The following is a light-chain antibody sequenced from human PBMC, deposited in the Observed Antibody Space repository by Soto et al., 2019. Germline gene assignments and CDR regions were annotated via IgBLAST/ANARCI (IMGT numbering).Light chain of an antibody. V-gene: IGLV1-44*01. CDR3: AAWDDSRNGYV. CDR1: SSNIGSNT. CDR2: SNN. Sequence: QSVLTQPPSASGTPGQRVTISCSGSSSNIGSNTVNWYQQLPGTAPKLLIYSNNQRPSGVPDRFSGSKSGTSASLAISGLQSEEEAEYYCAAWDDSRNGYVFGTGTKVTVL. J-gene: IGLJ1*01.